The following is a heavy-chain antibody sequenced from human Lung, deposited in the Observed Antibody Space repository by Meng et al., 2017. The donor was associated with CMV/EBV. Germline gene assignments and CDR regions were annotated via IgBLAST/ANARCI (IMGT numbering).Heavy chain of an antibody. Sequence: SCAASGFTFSSYAMSWVRQAPGKGLEWVSAISGSGGSTYYADSVKGRFTISRDNSKNTLYLQMNSLRAEDTAVYYCAKDGGYCSSTSCYLIPTYYYYYGMDVWXQGTTVT. CDR3: AKDGGYCSSTSCYLIPTYYYYYGMDV. CDR1: GFTFSSYA. J-gene: IGHJ6*02. V-gene: IGHV3-23*01. D-gene: IGHD2-2*01. CDR2: ISGSGGST.